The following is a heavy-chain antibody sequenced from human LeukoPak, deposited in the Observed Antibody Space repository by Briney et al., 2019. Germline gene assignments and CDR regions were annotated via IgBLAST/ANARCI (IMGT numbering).Heavy chain of an antibody. CDR2: IYYSGST. J-gene: IGHJ4*02. CDR1: GCSISSSSYY. V-gene: IGHV4-39*07. D-gene: IGHD6-13*01. CDR3: ARDIGPGYSSSWYFI. Sequence: PSETLSLTCTVSGCSISSSSYYWGWIRQPPGKGLEWIGSIYYSGSTNYNPSLKSRVTISVDTSKNQFSLKLSSVTAADTAVYYCARDIGPGYSSSWYFIWGQGTLVTVSS.